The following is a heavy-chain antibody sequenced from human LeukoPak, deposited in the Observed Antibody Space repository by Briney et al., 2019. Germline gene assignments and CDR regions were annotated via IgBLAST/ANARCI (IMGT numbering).Heavy chain of an antibody. Sequence: PGGSLRLSCAASDFIFSNYGFHWVRQAPGKGLEWVAVFWSDGRQKYYVDSVKGRFTVSRDTSKKTVYLQMNSLRAEDTAVYYCARDDDGSGKYGQLYWGQGTLVTVSS. CDR2: FWSDGRQK. J-gene: IGHJ4*02. V-gene: IGHV3-33*01. D-gene: IGHD3-10*01. CDR1: DFIFSNYG. CDR3: ARDDDGSGKYGQLY.